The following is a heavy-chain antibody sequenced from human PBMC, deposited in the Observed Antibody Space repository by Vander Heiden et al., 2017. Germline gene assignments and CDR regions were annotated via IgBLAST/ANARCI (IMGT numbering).Heavy chain of an antibody. V-gene: IGHV3-15*07. Sequence: EVQLVETGGGLVKLGGYLRLSCAAYGFTFSNAWMKWVRQAPGKGLEWVGRIKSKTDGGTTDYAAPVKGRFTISRDDSKNTLYLQMNSLKTEDTAVYYCTTLDGLGLFDYWGQGTLVTVSS. CDR2: IKSKTDGGTT. CDR3: TTLDGLGLFDY. J-gene: IGHJ4*02. CDR1: GFTFSNAW.